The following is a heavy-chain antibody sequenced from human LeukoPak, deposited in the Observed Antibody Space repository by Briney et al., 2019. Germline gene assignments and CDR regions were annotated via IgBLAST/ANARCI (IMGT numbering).Heavy chain of an antibody. CDR2: ISGSGGSS. CDR3: AKGLWREPQNFYGMEV. D-gene: IGHD2-21*01. V-gene: IGHV3-23*01. J-gene: IGHJ6*02. Sequence: GGSLRLSCAASGFTFSSYAMNWVRQAPGRGLEWVSIISGSGGSSDYADSVKGRFTISRDNSNNTLNLQMNSLRVDDTAVYYCAKGLWREPQNFYGMEVWGQGTTVTVSS. CDR1: GFTFSSYA.